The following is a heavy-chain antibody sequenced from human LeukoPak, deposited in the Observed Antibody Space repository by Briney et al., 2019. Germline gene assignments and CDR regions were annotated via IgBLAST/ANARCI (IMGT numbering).Heavy chain of an antibody. V-gene: IGHV3-30*03. D-gene: IGHD1-26*01. J-gene: IGHJ4*02. CDR2: ISSDGSNK. CDR3: ARDKIVGATFLDY. CDR1: GFTFSTYG. Sequence: GGSLRLSCAASGFTFSTYGMHWVRQAPGKGLEGVATISSDGSNKNYADSVKGRFTISRDNSRNTLYLQMNSLRPEDTAVYYCARDKIVGATFLDYWGQGTPVTVSS.